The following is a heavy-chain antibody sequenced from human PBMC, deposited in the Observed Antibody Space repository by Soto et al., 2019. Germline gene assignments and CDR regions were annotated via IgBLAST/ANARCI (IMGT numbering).Heavy chain of an antibody. CDR1: GGTFSSYA. V-gene: IGHV1-69*06. D-gene: IGHD3-22*01. J-gene: IGHJ4*02. CDR2: IIPIFGTA. Sequence: SVKVSCKASGGTFSSYAISWVRQAPGQGLEWMGGIIPIFGTANYAQKFQGRVTITADKSTSTAYMELSSLRSEDTAVYYCARGPHNCYDSSGYYWAPFDYWGQGTLVTVSS. CDR3: ARGPHNCYDSSGYYWAPFDY.